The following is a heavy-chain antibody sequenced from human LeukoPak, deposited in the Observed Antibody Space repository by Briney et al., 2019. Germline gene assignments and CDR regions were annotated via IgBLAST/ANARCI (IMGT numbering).Heavy chain of an antibody. Sequence: SETLSLTCTVSGGSITPYYWSWIRQPAGKGLKWIGRVYASGNTKYNPSLKSRVTMSVDTSKSQVSLNMTSATAADTAVYFCARGNRGYETFDYWGQGALVTVSS. CDR3: ARGNRGYETFDY. CDR2: VYASGNT. J-gene: IGHJ4*02. CDR1: GGSITPYY. D-gene: IGHD5-12*01. V-gene: IGHV4-4*07.